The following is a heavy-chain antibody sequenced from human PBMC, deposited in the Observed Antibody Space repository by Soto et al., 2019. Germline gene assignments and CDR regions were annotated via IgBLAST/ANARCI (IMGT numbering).Heavy chain of an antibody. V-gene: IGHV4-59*01. CDR3: ATDLGKRSGTQNWFDP. J-gene: IGHJ5*02. CDR2: IYYSGST. CDR1: GGSISSYY. D-gene: IGHD3-10*01. Sequence: SESLSLTCTVSGGSISSYYWSWIRQPPGKGLEWIGYIYYSGSTNYNPSLKSRVTISVDTSKNQFSLKLSSVTAADTAVYYCATDLGKRSGTQNWFDPWGQGTLVTVSS.